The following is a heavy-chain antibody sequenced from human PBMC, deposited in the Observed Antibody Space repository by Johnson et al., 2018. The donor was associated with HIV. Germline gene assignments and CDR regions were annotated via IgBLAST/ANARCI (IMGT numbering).Heavy chain of an antibody. CDR3: ARGVDGAFDI. J-gene: IGHJ3*02. D-gene: IGHD3-10*01. CDR2: NWNGGNT. CDR1: GFTVSSNY. V-gene: IGHV3-66*02. Sequence: EVQLVESGGGVVQPGGSLRLSCAASGFTVSSNYMSWVRQAPGKGLEWVSDVNWNGGNTSYADSVKGRFTISRDNSKNTLYLQMNSLRAEDTAVYYCARGVDGAFDIWGQGTMVTVSS.